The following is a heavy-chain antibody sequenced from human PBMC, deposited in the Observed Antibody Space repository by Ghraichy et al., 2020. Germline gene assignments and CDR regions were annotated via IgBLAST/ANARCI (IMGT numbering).Heavy chain of an antibody. CDR2: IDPSDSYV. V-gene: IGHV5-10-1*01. J-gene: IGHJ5*02. D-gene: IGHD3-10*01. CDR1: GYSFTSNW. Sequence: GESLNISCKGSGYSFTSNWIAWVRQVPGKGLEWMGRIDPSDSYVNYSPSFQGHVTISADRSISTAYLQWSSLKASDSAMYFCARLSYFGSGSYPDLWGQGTLVTVSS. CDR3: ARLSYFGSGSYPDL.